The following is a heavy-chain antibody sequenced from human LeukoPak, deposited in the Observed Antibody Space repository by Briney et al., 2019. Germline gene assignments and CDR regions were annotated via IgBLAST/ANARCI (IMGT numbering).Heavy chain of an antibody. CDR2: ISSTGRT. CDR3: ANSWYYYDSSGLPKADAFDR. J-gene: IGHJ3*01. Sequence: SETLSLTCTVSGGSISRGAYWGWVRQPPGKGIGGIATISSTGRTYYKPSIESRVTISIDTSKNQFSLKLNSVTAADTAVYYCANSWYYYDSSGLPKADAFDRWGQGTLVTVSS. D-gene: IGHD3-22*01. CDR1: GGSISRGAY. V-gene: IGHV4-38-2*02.